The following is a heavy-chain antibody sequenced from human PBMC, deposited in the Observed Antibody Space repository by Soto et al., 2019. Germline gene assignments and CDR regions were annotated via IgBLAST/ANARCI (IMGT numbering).Heavy chain of an antibody. V-gene: IGHV2-70*01. CDR1: GFSLSTSGMC. D-gene: IGHD3-22*01. J-gene: IGHJ4*02. Sequence: SGPTLVNPTQTLTLTCTFSGFSLSTSGMCVSWIRQPPGKALEWLALIDWGDDKYYSTSLKTRLTISKDTSKNQVVLTMTNMDPVDTATYYCARVTYYYDSSGYYDYWGQGTLVTVS. CDR3: ARVTYYYDSSGYYDY. CDR2: IDWGDDK.